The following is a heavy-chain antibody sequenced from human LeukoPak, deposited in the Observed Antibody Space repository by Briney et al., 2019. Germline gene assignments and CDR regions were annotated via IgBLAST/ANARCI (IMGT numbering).Heavy chain of an antibody. CDR1: GFTFSSYA. D-gene: IGHD6-19*01. V-gene: IGHV3-23*01. CDR2: ISGSGGST. CDR3: ARPYSSGWYFNWFDP. J-gene: IGHJ5*02. Sequence: GGSLRLSCAASGFTFSSYAMSWVRQAPGKGLEWVSAISGSGGSTYYADSVKGRFTISRDNSKNTLYLQMNSLRAEDTAVYYCARPYSSGWYFNWFDPWGQGTLVTVSS.